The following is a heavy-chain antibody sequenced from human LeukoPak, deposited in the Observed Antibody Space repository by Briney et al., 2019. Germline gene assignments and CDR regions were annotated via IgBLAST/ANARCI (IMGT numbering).Heavy chain of an antibody. CDR3: ARALYDFWSGYYIANYMDV. Sequence: GGSLRLSCTASGFTFSNYWMRWVRQAPGKGLVWVSRINTDGSSTSYADSVKGRLTISRDNAKNTLFLQMNSLRAEDTAVYYCARALYDFWSGYYIANYMDVWGKGTPVTVSS. D-gene: IGHD3-3*01. J-gene: IGHJ6*03. V-gene: IGHV3-74*01. CDR1: GFTFSNYW. CDR2: INTDGSST.